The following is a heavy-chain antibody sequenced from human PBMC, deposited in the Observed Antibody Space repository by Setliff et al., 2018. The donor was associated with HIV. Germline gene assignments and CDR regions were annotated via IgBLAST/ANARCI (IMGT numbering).Heavy chain of an antibody. CDR1: GVSISSGLQY. CDR2: VYYSGST. J-gene: IGHJ6*03. CDR3: ARGNYDTSDYYTNFYYYYMDV. D-gene: IGHD3-22*01. V-gene: IGHV4-61*01. Sequence: SETLSLTCNVSGVSISSGLQYWGWVRQSPGKGLEWIGYVYYSGSTSYSPSLRGRVTMSVDPSKNQFSLKLNSVTAADTAIYYCARGNYDTSDYYTNFYYYYMDVWGKGTAVTVSS.